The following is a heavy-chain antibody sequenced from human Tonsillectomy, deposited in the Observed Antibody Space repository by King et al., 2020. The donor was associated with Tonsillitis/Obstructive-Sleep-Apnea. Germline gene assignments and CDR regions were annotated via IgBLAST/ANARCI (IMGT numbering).Heavy chain of an antibody. J-gene: IGHJ6*03. CDR3: ASLRHRSWHFYMDV. D-gene: IGHD1-26*01. CDR2: IYPGDSDT. Sequence: QLVQSGAEIKKPGESLKISCKGSGYSFTSYWIAWVRQMPGKGLDWRGLIYPGDSDTKYSPSFQGQVTISADKSISTAYLQWSSLKASDTAMYYCASLRHRSWHFYMDVWGKGTTVTVSS. CDR1: GYSFTSYW. V-gene: IGHV5-51*01.